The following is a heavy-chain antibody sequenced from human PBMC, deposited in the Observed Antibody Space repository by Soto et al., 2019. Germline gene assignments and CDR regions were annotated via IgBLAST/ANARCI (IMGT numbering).Heavy chain of an antibody. V-gene: IGHV3-30-3*01. Sequence: GGSLRLSCAASGFTFSNYAMHWVRQAPGKGLEWVAVISYDGSNKYYADSVKGRFTISRDNAKNSLFLQLNSLRAEDTALYYCVRSGDYRSGSYWYFFDYWGQGALVTVSS. J-gene: IGHJ4*02. CDR1: GFTFSNYA. D-gene: IGHD3-10*01. CDR3: VRSGDYRSGSYWYFFDY. CDR2: ISYDGSNK.